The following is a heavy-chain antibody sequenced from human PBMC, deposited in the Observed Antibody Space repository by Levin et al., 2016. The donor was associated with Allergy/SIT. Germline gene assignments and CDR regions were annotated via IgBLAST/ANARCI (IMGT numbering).Heavy chain of an antibody. Sequence: ASVKVSCKASGYTFTGSYLHWVRQAPGQGLQWMGWINPNSGGTSYAQKFRGRVTMTRDTSISTAYMELSRLRSDDTAVYYCAREGDYGGKSWAFDIWGQGTMVTVSS. V-gene: IGHV1-2*02. CDR3: AREGDYGGKSWAFDI. CDR1: GYTFTGSY. D-gene: IGHD4-23*01. J-gene: IGHJ3*02. CDR2: INPNSGGT.